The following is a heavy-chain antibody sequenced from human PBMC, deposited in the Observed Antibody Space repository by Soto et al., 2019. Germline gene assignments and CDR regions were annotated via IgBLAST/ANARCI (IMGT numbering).Heavy chain of an antibody. J-gene: IGHJ5*02. CDR3: ASGTRTEAKVPLWFDA. Sequence: QVQLQQWGAGLLKPSETLSLTCAVYGGSFSGYYWSWIRQPPGKGLEWIGEINHTGSTNYNPSHHRRFTISVDTSKNPCSLELISGTDADTAVYYSASGTRTEAKVPLWFDAWGQGTLVTVGS. CDR2: INHTGST. CDR1: GGSFSGYY. D-gene: IGHD5-18*01. V-gene: IGHV4-34*01.